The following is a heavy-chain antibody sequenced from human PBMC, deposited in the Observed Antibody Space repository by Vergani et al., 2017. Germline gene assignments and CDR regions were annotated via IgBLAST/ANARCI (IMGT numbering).Heavy chain of an antibody. Sequence: EVQLLESGGGLVQPGGCLRLSCAASGFTFSSYAMSWVRQSPGKGLEFVSGISGSGGATYYADSVKGRFTISRDNSKNTLYLQMNSLRAEDTAVYYCAKGSMIVGVMTEEFDYWGQGTLVTVSS. V-gene: IGHV3-23*01. J-gene: IGHJ4*02. CDR1: GFTFSSYA. D-gene: IGHD3-22*01. CDR2: ISGSGGAT. CDR3: AKGSMIVGVMTEEFDY.